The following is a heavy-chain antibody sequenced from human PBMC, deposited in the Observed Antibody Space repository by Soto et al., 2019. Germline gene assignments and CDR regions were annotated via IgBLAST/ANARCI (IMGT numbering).Heavy chain of an antibody. V-gene: IGHV1-46*01. D-gene: IGHD1-7*01. CDR2: INPSSGST. Sequence: QAQLVQSGAEVKKAGASVKVSCKASGYTFTSYWMHWVRQAPGQGLEWMGMINPSSGSTTYAQKFQGRVTTMARDTSTSTVYMLLSSLRSEDTAVYYCAREEGTTSNAFDIWGQGTMVTVSS. CDR3: AREEGTTSNAFDI. CDR1: GYTFTSYW. J-gene: IGHJ3*02.